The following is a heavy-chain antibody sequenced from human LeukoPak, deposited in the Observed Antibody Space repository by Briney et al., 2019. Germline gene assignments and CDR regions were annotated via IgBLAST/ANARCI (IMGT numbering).Heavy chain of an antibody. J-gene: IGHJ5*02. Sequence: SETLSLNCTVSGGSISRYYWSWIRQPPGKGLEWVGYTYYSGTTNYNPSLKSRVTISVDTSKNQFSLKLTSVTAADTAVYYCARDDYSRSYNWFDPWGQGTLVTVSS. D-gene: IGHD3-16*01. V-gene: IGHV4-59*01. CDR2: TYYSGTT. CDR3: ARDDYSRSYNWFDP. CDR1: GGSISRYY.